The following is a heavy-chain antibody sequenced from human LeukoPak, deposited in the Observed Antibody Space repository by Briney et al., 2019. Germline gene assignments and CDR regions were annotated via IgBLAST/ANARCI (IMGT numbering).Heavy chain of an antibody. Sequence: GGSLRLSCAASGFTFSSYSMNWVRQAPGKGLEWVSSISGSSTYIYYADSVKGRFTISRDNAKNSLYLQMNSLRAEDTAVYYCARWSDELLFDPWGQGTLVTVSS. V-gene: IGHV3-21*01. CDR3: ARWSDELLFDP. J-gene: IGHJ5*02. CDR2: ISGSSTYI. D-gene: IGHD1-26*01. CDR1: GFTFSSYS.